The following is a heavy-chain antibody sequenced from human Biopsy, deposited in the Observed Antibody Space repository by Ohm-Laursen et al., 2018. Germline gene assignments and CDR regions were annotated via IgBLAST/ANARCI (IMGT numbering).Heavy chain of an antibody. CDR1: EGTFSNYG. J-gene: IGHJ1*01. V-gene: IGHV1-69*06. Sequence: ASVKVSCKAPEGTFSNYGVNWVRQAPGQGLEWLGGNIPILGTGNYAHQFQDRVTVVADTSTSTATMELRSLRSDDTAVYYCAAKLTGYFHHWGQGTLVIVSS. CDR2: NIPILGTG. CDR3: AAKLTGYFHH. D-gene: IGHD3-9*01.